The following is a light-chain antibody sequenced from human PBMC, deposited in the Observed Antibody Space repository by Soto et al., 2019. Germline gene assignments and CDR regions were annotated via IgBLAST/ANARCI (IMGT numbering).Light chain of an antibody. CDR3: MQALQTPLT. V-gene: IGKV2-28*01. CDR1: QSLLHSNGNNY. CDR2: LGS. Sequence: EIVMTQSPLALSVTPGESASISCRSSQSLLHSNGNNYFDWYLQKPGQSPQLLIYLGSNRASGVPDRFSGSGSGTDFTLKISGVEAEDVGVYYCMQALQTPLTFGPGTRLEIK. J-gene: IGKJ5*01.